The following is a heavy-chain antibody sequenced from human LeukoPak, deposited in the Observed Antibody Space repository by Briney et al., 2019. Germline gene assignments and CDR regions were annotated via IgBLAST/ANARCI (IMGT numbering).Heavy chain of an antibody. CDR1: GYTLTELY. V-gene: IGHV1-24*01. D-gene: IGHD3-10*01. CDR2: FDPEDGET. CDR3: AIGLGEQHDY. Sequence: GASVKVSCKVSGYTLTELYMHWVRQAPGQGLEWMGGFDPEDGETIYAQKFQGRVTMTEDVSTDTAYMELSSLRSEDTAVYYCAIGLGEQHDYWGQGTLVTVS. J-gene: IGHJ4*02.